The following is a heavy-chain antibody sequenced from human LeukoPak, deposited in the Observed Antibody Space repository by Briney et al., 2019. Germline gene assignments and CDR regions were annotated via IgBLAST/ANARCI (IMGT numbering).Heavy chain of an antibody. CDR1: GFTFSSYA. D-gene: IGHD3-10*01. CDR3: ARDSSAGDYFDY. V-gene: IGHV3-30*04. Sequence: GGSLRLSCAASGFTFSSYAMHWVRQGPGKGLEWVAVISYDGSNKYYADSVKGRFTISRDNSKNTLYLQMNSLRAEDTAVYYCARDSSAGDYFDYWGQGTLVTVSS. J-gene: IGHJ4*02. CDR2: ISYDGSNK.